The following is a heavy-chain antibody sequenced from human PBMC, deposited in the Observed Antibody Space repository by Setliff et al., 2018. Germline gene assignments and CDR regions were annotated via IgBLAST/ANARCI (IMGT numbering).Heavy chain of an antibody. Sequence: SETLSLTCTVSGGSISSSSYYWGWIRQPPGKGLEWIATIYYGGGTYYNPSLKSRVTISVDTSKNQFSLKLSSVTAADTAVYYCARARYSGYVDYWGQGTLVTVSS. CDR2: IYYGGGT. V-gene: IGHV4-39*07. D-gene: IGHD5-12*01. CDR3: ARARYSGYVDY. CDR1: GGSISSSSYY. J-gene: IGHJ4*02.